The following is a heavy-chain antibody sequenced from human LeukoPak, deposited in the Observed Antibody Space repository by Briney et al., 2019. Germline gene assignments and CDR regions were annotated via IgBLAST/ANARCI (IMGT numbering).Heavy chain of an antibody. Sequence: ASVKVSCMASGYTFTTYGISWMRQAPGQGLEWMGWISAYNGDTKYAQKFQGRVTMTTETPTSTAYMELRSLRYDDTAVYYCARDLVAARPGWFDPWGQGTLVTVSS. CDR2: ISAYNGDT. D-gene: IGHD6-6*01. CDR1: GYTFTTYG. J-gene: IGHJ5*02. CDR3: ARDLVAARPGWFDP. V-gene: IGHV1-18*01.